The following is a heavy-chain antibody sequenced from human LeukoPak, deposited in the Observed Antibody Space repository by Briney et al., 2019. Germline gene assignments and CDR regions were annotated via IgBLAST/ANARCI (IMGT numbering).Heavy chain of an antibody. V-gene: IGHV3-23*01. D-gene: IGHD3-22*01. Sequence: GGSLRLSCAASGFTFSSYAMSWVRQAPGKGLEWVSAISGSGGSTYYADSVKGRFTISRDNAKNSLYLQMNSLRAEDTAVYYCARSPQAYYDSSGYYAIGDWGQGTLVTVSS. CDR1: GFTFSSYA. CDR2: ISGSGGST. CDR3: ARSPQAYYDSSGYYAIGD. J-gene: IGHJ4*02.